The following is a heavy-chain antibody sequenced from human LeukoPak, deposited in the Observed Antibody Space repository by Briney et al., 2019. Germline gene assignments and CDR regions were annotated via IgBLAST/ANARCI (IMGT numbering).Heavy chain of an antibody. CDR1: GGTFSSYA. J-gene: IGHJ6*03. CDR3: AMGLAAAGTSYYYYMDV. CDR2: IIPIFGTA. Sequence: SVKVSCTASGGTFSSYAISWVRQAPGQGLEWMGRIIPIFGTANYAQKFQGRVTITTDESTSTAYMELSSLRSEDTAVYYCAMGLAAAGTSYYYYMDVWGKGTTVTVSS. V-gene: IGHV1-69*05. D-gene: IGHD6-13*01.